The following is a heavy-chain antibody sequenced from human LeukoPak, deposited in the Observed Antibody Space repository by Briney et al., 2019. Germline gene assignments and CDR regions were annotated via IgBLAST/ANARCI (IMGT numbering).Heavy chain of an antibody. CDR2: INHSGST. CDR3: ARTGGYSYGYSPVGYNWFDP. CDR1: GGSFSGYY. J-gene: IGHJ5*02. D-gene: IGHD5-18*01. Sequence: PSETLSLTCAVYGGSFSGYYWSWIRQPPGKGLEWIGEINHSGSTNYNPSLKSRVTISVDTSKNQFSLKLSSVTAADTAVYYCARTGGYSYGYSPVGYNWFDPWGQGTLVTVSS. V-gene: IGHV4-34*01.